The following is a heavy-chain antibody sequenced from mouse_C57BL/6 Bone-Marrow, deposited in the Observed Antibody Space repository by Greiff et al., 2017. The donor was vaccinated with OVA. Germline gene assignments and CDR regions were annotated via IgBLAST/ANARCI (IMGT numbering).Heavy chain of an antibody. J-gene: IGHJ3*01. CDR3: TTRGGSSLAWFAY. Sequence: VQLKQSEAELVRPGASVKLSCTASGFNIKDDYMHWVKQRPEQGLEWIGWIDPENGDTEYASKFQGKATITADTSSNTAYLQLSSLTSEDTAVYYCTTRGGSSLAWFAYWGQGTLVTVSA. V-gene: IGHV14-4*01. D-gene: IGHD1-1*01. CDR2: IDPENGDT. CDR1: GFNIKDDY.